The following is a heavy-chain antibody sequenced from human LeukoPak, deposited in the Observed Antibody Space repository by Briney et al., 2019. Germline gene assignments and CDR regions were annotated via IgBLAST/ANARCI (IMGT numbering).Heavy chain of an antibody. Sequence: ASVKVSCKASGNILTRYTINWVRQAPGQGLEWMGGIIPIFGTANYAQKFQGRVTITADESTSTAYMELSSLRSEDTAVYYCAGVPDEDLLPDYWGQGTLVTVSS. CDR2: IIPIFGTA. V-gene: IGHV1-69*13. D-gene: IGHD1-26*01. CDR1: GNILTRYT. CDR3: AGVPDEDLLPDY. J-gene: IGHJ4*02.